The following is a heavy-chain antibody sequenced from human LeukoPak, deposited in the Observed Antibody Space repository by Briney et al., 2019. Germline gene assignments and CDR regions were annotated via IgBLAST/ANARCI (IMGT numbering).Heavy chain of an antibody. CDR1: GGPISSSSYY. CDR3: ARQKLDIVVVPAAPFDY. J-gene: IGHJ4*02. D-gene: IGHD2-2*03. V-gene: IGHV4-39*01. CDR2: IYYSGST. Sequence: SETLSLTCTVSGGPISSSSYYWGWIRQPPGKGLEWIGSIYYSGSTYYNPSLKSRVTISLDTSKNQFSLKLSSVTAADMAVYSCARQKLDIVVVPAAPFDYWGQGTLVTVSS.